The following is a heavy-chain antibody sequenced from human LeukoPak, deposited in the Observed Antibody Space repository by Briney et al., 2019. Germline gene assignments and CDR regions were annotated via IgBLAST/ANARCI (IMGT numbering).Heavy chain of an antibody. CDR3: GRGWGDNWKGGGGGFDY. CDR1: GYTFTSYG. J-gene: IGHJ4*02. CDR2: IGVYNGNT. D-gene: IGHD1-20*01. V-gene: IGHV1-18*01. Sequence: ASVKVSCKASGYTFTSYGISWVRQAPGQGLEWMGYIGVYNGNTNYAQKFQGRVTMTTDTSTSTAYMELRSLRSDDTALYYSGRGWGDNWKGGGGGFDYWGQGTLVTVSS.